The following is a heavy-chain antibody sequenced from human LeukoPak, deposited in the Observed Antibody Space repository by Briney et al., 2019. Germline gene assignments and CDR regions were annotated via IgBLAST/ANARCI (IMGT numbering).Heavy chain of an antibody. CDR1: GFIFSNYA. V-gene: IGHV3-23*01. CDR3: AKVSSFSSSWQGDYFDY. J-gene: IGHJ4*02. CDR2: ISGSGGGT. Sequence: PGGSLRLSCAASGFIFSNYAMSWVRQAPGKGLEWVSAISGSGGGTYYADSVKGRFTISRDDSKNILYLEMNSLRAEDTAVYYCAKVSSFSSSWQGDYFDYWGQGTLVTVSS. D-gene: IGHD6-13*01.